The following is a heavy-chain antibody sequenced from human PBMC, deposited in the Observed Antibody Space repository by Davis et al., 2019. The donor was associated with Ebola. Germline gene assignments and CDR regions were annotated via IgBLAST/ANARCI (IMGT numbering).Heavy chain of an antibody. D-gene: IGHD3-10*01. J-gene: IGHJ4*02. CDR1: GFTFSSYA. CDR3: AKDISPHIGVIVTQVDY. CDR2: ISYDGSNK. Sequence: GESLKISCAASGFTFSSYAMHWVRQAPGKGLEWVAVISYDGSNKYYADSAKGRLTISRDNAKNTLYLQMNSLRAEDTAVYYCAKDISPHIGVIVTQVDYWGQGTLVTVSS. V-gene: IGHV3-30-3*01.